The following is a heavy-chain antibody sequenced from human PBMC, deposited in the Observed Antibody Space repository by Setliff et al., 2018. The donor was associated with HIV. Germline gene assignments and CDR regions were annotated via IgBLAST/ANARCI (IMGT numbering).Heavy chain of an antibody. CDR3: ARETQQSYNIVTGYNYYYGIDV. CDR1: GASISSYY. J-gene: IGHJ6*02. CDR2: ITDSGNT. V-gene: IGHV4-59*01. D-gene: IGHD3-9*01. Sequence: NPSETLSLTCNVSGASISSYYWTWIRQSPGNRLEWLGYITDSGNTNYNPSLRRRVTISADTSKNQVSLRLRSVTAADTAVYYCARETQQSYNIVTGYNYYYGIDVWGQGTTVTASS.